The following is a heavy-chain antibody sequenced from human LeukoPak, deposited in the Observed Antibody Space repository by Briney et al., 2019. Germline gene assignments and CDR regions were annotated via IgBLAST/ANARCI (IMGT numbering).Heavy chain of an antibody. V-gene: IGHV5-51*01. CDR2: IYPGDSDT. J-gene: IGHJ4*02. Sequence: GESLKISCKGSGYRFTTYWIAWVRLMPGKGLEWMGIIYPGDSDTRYSPSFQGQVTISADKSISTAYLQWSSLKASDTAMYYCATVPPGAIWYYFDYWGQGTLVTVAS. CDR3: ATVPPGAIWYYFDY. CDR1: GYRFTTYW. D-gene: IGHD2-2*01.